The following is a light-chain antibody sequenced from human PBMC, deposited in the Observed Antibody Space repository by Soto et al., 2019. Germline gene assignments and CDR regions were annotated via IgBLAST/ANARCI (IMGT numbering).Light chain of an antibody. CDR3: QQYDTLPRT. V-gene: IGKV3-20*01. CDR2: DAS. J-gene: IGKJ1*01. CDR1: QTVGNNY. Sequence: EIVLTQSPGTLSVSPGDGATLSCRASQTVGNNYLAWYQQRPGQAPRLLIHDASSRATGIPDRFSGSGSGTEFTLTIGRLEPEDFAVYYCQQYDTLPRTFGQGTKVEIK.